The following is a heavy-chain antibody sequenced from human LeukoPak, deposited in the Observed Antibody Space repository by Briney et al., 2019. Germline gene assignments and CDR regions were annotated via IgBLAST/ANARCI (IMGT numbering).Heavy chain of an antibody. J-gene: IGHJ4*02. CDR2: IYPGDSDT. D-gene: IGHD6-19*01. V-gene: IGHV5-51*01. Sequence: GESLKISCKVSGYSLTNNWIGWVRQVPGKGLEWMGLIYPGDSDTRYSPSFQGQVTFSVDKSISTAFLQWSSLKASDTAMYYCARFGYTSGLDYWGQGTLVTVSS. CDR1: GYSLTNNW. CDR3: ARFGYTSGLDY.